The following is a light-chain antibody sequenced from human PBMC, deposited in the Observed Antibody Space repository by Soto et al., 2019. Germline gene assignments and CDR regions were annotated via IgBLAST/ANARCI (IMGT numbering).Light chain of an antibody. J-gene: IGLJ3*02. CDR1: SSNIGAGYD. CDR3: QSYDSSLSYWV. Sequence: QSVLTQPPSVSGAPGQRATISCTGSSSNIGAGYDVHWYQQLPGTAPKLLVSGNTNRPSGVPDRFSGSKSGTSASLAITGLQAEDEADYYCQSYDSSLSYWVFGGGSKLTVL. V-gene: IGLV1-40*01. CDR2: GNT.